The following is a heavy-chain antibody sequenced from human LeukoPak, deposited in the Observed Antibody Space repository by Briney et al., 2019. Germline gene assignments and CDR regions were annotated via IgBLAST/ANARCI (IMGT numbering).Heavy chain of an antibody. J-gene: IGHJ4*02. D-gene: IGHD6-13*01. CDR3: ARVLRQQLLN. V-gene: IGHV3-23*01. CDR1: GFTFSSYA. CDR2: INGSGGRT. Sequence: GGSLRLSCAASGFTFSSYAMTWVRQAPGKGLEWVSGINGSGGRTYYAVSVKGRSTISRDNSKNSLYLQMNSLRAEDTAVYYCARVLRQQLLNWGQGTLVTVSS.